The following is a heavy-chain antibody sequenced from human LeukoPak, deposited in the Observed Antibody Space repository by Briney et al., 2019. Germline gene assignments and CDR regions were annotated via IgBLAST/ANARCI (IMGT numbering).Heavy chain of an antibody. J-gene: IGHJ5*02. CDR1: GFTFSNYA. V-gene: IGHV3-23*01. D-gene: IGHD3-3*01. CDR3: AKSPGRDFWSGYHSPFDP. Sequence: GGSLRLSCAASGFTFSNYAMGWVRQAPGKGLEWVSAISASGASTYYADSVKGRFTISRDNSKNTLYPQVNSLRAEDTAVYFCAKSPGRDFWSGYHSPFDPWGQGTLVTVSS. CDR2: ISASGAST.